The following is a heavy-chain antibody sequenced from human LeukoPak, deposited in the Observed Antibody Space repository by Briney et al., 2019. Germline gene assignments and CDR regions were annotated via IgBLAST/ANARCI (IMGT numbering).Heavy chain of an antibody. J-gene: IGHJ4*02. D-gene: IGHD6-19*01. CDR2: INYRGST. CDR1: GGSISNYY. Sequence: PSETLSLTCTVSGGSISNYYWTWIRQPPGKGLEWIGYINYRGSTNYNPSLKSRVTISVDTSRNQFSLKLSSVTAADTAVYYCARHLAGYSSGWYFDYWGQGTLVTVSS. V-gene: IGHV4-59*08. CDR3: ARHLAGYSSGWYFDY.